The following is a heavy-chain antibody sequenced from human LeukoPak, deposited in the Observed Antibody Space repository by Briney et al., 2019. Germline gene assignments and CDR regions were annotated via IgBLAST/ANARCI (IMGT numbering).Heavy chain of an antibody. CDR2: INGRGDDS. D-gene: IGHD1-1*01. J-gene: IGHJ4*02. CDR1: DFTFA. Sequence: GGSLRLSCVVSDFTFAVSWVRQAPGKGLEWISTINGRGDDSFHADSVKGRFTVSRDTSKNTLYLHMSSLRAADTAMYFCVRMRGPERRHCFDYWSQGALLIVSS. CDR3: VRMRGPERRHCFDY. V-gene: IGHV3-23*01.